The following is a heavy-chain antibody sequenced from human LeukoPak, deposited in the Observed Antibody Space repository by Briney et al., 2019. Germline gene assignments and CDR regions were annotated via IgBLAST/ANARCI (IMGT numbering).Heavy chain of an antibody. CDR2: IIPIFGTA. J-gene: IGHJ2*01. CDR1: GGTFSSYA. CDR3: ARSSPPPMPAAKRINWYFDL. D-gene: IGHD2-2*01. V-gene: IGHV1-69*05. Sequence: ASVKVSCKASGGTFSSYAISWVRQAPGQGLEWMGGIIPIFGTANYAQKFQGRVTITTDESTSTAYMELSSLRSEDTAVYYCARSSPPPMPAAKRINWYFDLWGRGTLVAVSS.